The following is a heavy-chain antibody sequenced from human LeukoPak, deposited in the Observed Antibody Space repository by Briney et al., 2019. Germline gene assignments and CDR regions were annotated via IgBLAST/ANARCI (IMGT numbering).Heavy chain of an antibody. J-gene: IGHJ6*02. CDR3: ARDRRSSGWYPYYYYYGMDV. Sequence: GGSLRLSCAASGFTFSSYAMSWVRQAPGKGLEWVANIKQDGSEKYYVDSVKGRFTISRDNAKNSLYLQMNSLRAEDTAVYYCARDRRSSGWYPYYYYYGMDVWGQGTTVTVSS. CDR1: GFTFSSYA. D-gene: IGHD6-19*01. CDR2: IKQDGSEK. V-gene: IGHV3-7*03.